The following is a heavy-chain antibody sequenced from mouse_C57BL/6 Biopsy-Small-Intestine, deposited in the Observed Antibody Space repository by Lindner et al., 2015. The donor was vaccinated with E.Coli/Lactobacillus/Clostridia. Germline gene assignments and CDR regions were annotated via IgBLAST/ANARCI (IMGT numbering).Heavy chain of an antibody. J-gene: IGHJ2*01. CDR3: ARSYYDNLDY. V-gene: IGHV1-42*01. D-gene: IGHD2-10*01. CDR1: GYSFTGYY. CDR2: INPTTGGT. Sequence: VQLQESGPELVKFGASVKTSCKASGYSFTGYYMNWVKQSPEKSLEWIGEINPTTGGTTYNQKFKAKATLTVDKSSSTAYMQLKSLTSEDSAVYYCARSYYDNLDYWGQGTTPTVSS.